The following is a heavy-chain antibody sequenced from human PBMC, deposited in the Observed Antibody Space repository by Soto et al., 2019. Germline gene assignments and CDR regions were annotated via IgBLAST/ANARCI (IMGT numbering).Heavy chain of an antibody. D-gene: IGHD3-22*01. CDR2: FDPEDGET. CDR3: ARSYYYDSSGYYPHVSYIFNAFDY. V-gene: IGHV1-24*01. J-gene: IGHJ4*02. CDR1: GYTLTELS. Sequence: ASVKVSCKVSGYTLTELSMHWVRQAPGKGLEWMGGFDPEDGETIYAQKFQGRVTITADESTSTAYMELSSLRSEDTAVYYCARSYYYDSSGYYPHVSYIFNAFDYWGQGTLVTVSS.